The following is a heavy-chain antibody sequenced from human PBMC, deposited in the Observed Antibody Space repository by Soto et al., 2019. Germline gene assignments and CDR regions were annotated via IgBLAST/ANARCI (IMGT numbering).Heavy chain of an antibody. CDR3: AADDYGDSYG. Sequence: QVQLVQSWAEVKKPGASVKVSCTASGYTFTSYDFNWVRQATGQGLEWMGWMNPNSGKTGYAQKFQGRITMTWDTSISTAYMELGSLRSEDTAVYYCAADDYGDSYGWGQGTLVTVSS. D-gene: IGHD4-17*01. J-gene: IGHJ4*02. V-gene: IGHV1-8*01. CDR2: MNPNSGKT. CDR1: GYTFTSYD.